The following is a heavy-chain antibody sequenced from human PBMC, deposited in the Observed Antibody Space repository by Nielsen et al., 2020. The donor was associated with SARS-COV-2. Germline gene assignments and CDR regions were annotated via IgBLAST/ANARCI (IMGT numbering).Heavy chain of an antibody. V-gene: IGHV4-59*13. D-gene: IGHD1-1*01. CDR2: VCYSGNT. CDR3: ARDDDNWGSLAY. J-gene: IGHJ4*02. Sequence: SETLSLTCAVSGGSITTYYWQWSRQAPGKGLEWIGSVCYSGNTNYDPSLKSRVTISVYTSKNQFSLKLSSVTAADTAVYYCARDDDNWGSLAYWGQGTLVTVSS. CDR1: GGSITTYY.